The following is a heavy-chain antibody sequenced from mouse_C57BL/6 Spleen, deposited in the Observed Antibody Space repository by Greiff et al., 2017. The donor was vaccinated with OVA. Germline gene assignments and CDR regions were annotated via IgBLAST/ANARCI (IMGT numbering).Heavy chain of an antibody. CDR2: IDPSDRYT. CDR1: GYTFTSYW. CDR3: ARPYGSSYGNYLDY. D-gene: IGHD1-1*01. V-gene: IGHV1-59*01. J-gene: IGHJ2*01. Sequence: VQLQQPGAELVRPGPSVKLSCKASGYTFTSYWMHWVKQRPGQGLEWIGVIDPSDRYTTSNQKFKGKATLTVDTSSSTAYMQLSSLTSEDSAVDYCARPYGSSYGNYLDYWGQGTTLTVSS.